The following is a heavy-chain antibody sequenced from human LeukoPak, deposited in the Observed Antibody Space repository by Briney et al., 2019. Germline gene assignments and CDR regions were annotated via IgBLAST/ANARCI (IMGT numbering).Heavy chain of an antibody. D-gene: IGHD6-13*01. Sequence: SSETLSLTCTVSGGSISSNHYYWGWIRQPPGKGLEWIGALSYSGNAYYSPSLRSRLTISIDTSKNQFSLKLRSVTAADTAGYYCSRQATFYIAEAGSLDFWGQGTLVAVSS. CDR2: LSYSGNA. CDR1: GGSISSNHYY. CDR3: SRQATFYIAEAGSLDF. V-gene: IGHV4-39*01. J-gene: IGHJ4*02.